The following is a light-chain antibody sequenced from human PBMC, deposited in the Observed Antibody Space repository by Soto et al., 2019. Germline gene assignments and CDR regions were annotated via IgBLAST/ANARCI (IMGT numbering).Light chain of an antibody. Sequence: DIQMTQSPSTLSASVGDRVTITCRASQSISSWLAWYQQKPGKAPKLLIYKASSLDSGVPSRFSGSGSGTEFTLTISSLQPDDFATYYCQHYNSYLYTFGQGTKLEIK. V-gene: IGKV1-5*03. J-gene: IGKJ2*01. CDR1: QSISSW. CDR2: KAS. CDR3: QHYNSYLYT.